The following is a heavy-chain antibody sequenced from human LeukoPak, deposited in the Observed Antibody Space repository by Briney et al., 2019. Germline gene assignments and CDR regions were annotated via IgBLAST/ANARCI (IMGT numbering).Heavy chain of an antibody. Sequence: AGGSLRLSCAGSGFSFSSYTMNWVRQVPGKGLEWVSSISGRSSQIFYADSVKGRFTISRDNAKKSLFLQMNSLRVEDTAIYYCARDYPSEVDVVSMAPFDYWGQGTLVTVSS. V-gene: IGHV3-21*01. CDR1: GFSFSSYT. CDR3: ARDYPSEVDVVSMAPFDY. D-gene: IGHD2-21*01. J-gene: IGHJ4*02. CDR2: ISGRSSQI.